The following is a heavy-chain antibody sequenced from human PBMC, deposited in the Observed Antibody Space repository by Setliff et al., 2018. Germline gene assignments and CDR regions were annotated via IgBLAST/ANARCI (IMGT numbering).Heavy chain of an antibody. J-gene: IGHJ4*02. D-gene: IGHD3-22*01. V-gene: IGHV4-39*07. Sequence: SETLSLTCTVSGGSISSGGYYWGWIRQPPGKGLEWIGSIYYSGSTYYNPSLKSRVTISVDTSKNQFSLKLSSVTAADTAVYYCARGGYYYIRSYFDYWGQGTLVTVSS. CDR3: ARGGYYYIRSYFDY. CDR2: IYYSGST. CDR1: GGSISSGGYY.